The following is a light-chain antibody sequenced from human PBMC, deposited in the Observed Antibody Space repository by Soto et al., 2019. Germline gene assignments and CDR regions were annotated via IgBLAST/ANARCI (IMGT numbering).Light chain of an antibody. CDR1: SSDVGGYKY. CDR3: SSYTTSSTVV. Sequence: QSVLTQPASVSGSPGQSITISCTGTSSDVGGYKYVSWYQQHPGKAPKLMIYEVSKRPSGVSNRFSGSKSGNTASLTISGLQPEDEAEYYCSSYTTSSTVVFGTGTKVTVL. J-gene: IGLJ1*01. V-gene: IGLV2-14*01. CDR2: EVS.